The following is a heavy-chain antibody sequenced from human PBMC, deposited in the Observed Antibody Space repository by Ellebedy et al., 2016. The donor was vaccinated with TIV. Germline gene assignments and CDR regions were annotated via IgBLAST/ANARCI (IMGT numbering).Heavy chain of an antibody. CDR3: VKAWHSTSWYSNWFDP. J-gene: IGHJ5*02. V-gene: IGHV3-64D*09. CDR1: GFTFSSYA. CDR2: ISDNGITT. Sequence: GGSLRLSCSVSGFTFSSYAMHWVRQAPGKGLQYVAAISDNGITTDYADSVGGRFTISRDNSKTTLYLQMRSLGPEDTAVYYCVKAWHSTSWYSNWFDPWGQGTLVIVSS. D-gene: IGHD2-2*01.